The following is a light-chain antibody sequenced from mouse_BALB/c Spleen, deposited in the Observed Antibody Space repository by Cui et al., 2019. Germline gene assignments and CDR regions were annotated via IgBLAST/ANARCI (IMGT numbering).Light chain of an antibody. CDR2: DTS. V-gene: IGKV4-55*01. CDR1: SSVSY. J-gene: IGKJ1*01. CDR3: QQWSSYPRT. Sequence: IVLTQSPAIISASPGEKVTMTCSASSSVSYMYWYQQKPGSSPRLLIYDTSNLASGVPVRFSGSGSGTSYSLTISRMEAEDAATYYCQQWSSYPRTFGGGTKLEIK.